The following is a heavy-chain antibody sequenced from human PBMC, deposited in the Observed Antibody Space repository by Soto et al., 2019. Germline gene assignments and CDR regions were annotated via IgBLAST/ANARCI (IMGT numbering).Heavy chain of an antibody. J-gene: IGHJ4*02. CDR2: ISGSGGST. D-gene: IGHD3-10*01. Sequence: GGSLRLSCRTSGFTFISYGMHWVLQAPCKGPEWVSAISGSGGSTYYADSVKGRFTISRDNSKNTLYLQMNSLRAEDTAVYYCVLWPPYYFDYWGQGTLVTVSS. CDR3: VLWPPYYFDY. CDR1: GFTFISYG. V-gene: IGHV3-23*01.